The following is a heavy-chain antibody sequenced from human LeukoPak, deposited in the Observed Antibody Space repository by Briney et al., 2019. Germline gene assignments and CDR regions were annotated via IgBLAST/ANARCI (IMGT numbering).Heavy chain of an antibody. V-gene: IGHV3-53*01. CDR2: IYSGGST. Sequence: PGGSLRLSCAASGFTVSNNYMSWVRQAPGKGLEWVSVIYSGGSTYYADSVKGRFTISRDNSKNTLYLQMNSLRAEDTAVYYCAKDYRGQDSLFDYWGQGTLVIVSS. D-gene: IGHD3-10*01. J-gene: IGHJ4*02. CDR1: GFTVSNNY. CDR3: AKDYRGQDSLFDY.